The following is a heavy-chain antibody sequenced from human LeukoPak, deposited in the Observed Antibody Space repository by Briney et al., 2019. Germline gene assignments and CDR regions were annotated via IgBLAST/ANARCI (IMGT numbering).Heavy chain of an antibody. CDR3: AKSRWIAAGPFDY. CDR2: VHQSGNN. J-gene: IGHJ4*02. Sequence: KPSETLSLTCALSGVSITSGSYYWGWIRQPPGKGLEWIGSVHQSGNNHYNPSLKSRVTVSVDTSKNQFSLKVKSVSAADTAIFYCAKSRWIAAGPFDYWGQGSPVTVSS. D-gene: IGHD6-25*01. V-gene: IGHV4-39*01. CDR1: GVSITSGSYY.